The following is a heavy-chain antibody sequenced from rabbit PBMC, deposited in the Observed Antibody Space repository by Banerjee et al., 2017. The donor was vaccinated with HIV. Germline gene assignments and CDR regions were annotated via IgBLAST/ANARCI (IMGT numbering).Heavy chain of an antibody. Sequence: QEQLEESGGDLVKPEGSLTLTCTASGFSFSSSYYMCWVRQAPGKGLEWIGCIYAGSSDSTYYASWAKGRFTISKTSSTTVTLQMTSLIGADTATYFCARNRATDYMLWGPGTLVTVS. D-gene: IGHD1-1*01. CDR3: ARNRATDYML. CDR1: GFSFSSSYY. V-gene: IGHV1S45*01. J-gene: IGHJ4*01. CDR2: IYAGSSDST.